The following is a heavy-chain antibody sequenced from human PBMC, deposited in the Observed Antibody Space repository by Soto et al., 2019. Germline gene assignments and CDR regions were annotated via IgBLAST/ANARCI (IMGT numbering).Heavy chain of an antibody. D-gene: IGHD4-17*01. CDR2: ISYDGSKK. CDR3: AKDRATVTNYYSYAMDV. Sequence: QVQLVESGGGVVQPGRSLRLSCAASGFTFTTYGMHWVRQAPGKGLEWVAVISYDGSKKYSADSVKGRFTISRDNSMNTLYLQMNSLRAEDTAVYYCAKDRATVTNYYSYAMDVWGQGTTVTVSS. J-gene: IGHJ6*02. CDR1: GFTFTTYG. V-gene: IGHV3-30*18.